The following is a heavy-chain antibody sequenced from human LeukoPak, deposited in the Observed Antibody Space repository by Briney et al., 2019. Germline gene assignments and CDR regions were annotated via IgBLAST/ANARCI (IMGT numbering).Heavy chain of an antibody. J-gene: IGHJ4*02. Sequence: SETLSLTCTVSGGSISSYYWGWIRQPPGKGLEWIGYIYYSGSTNYNPSLKSRVTISVDTSKNQFSLKLSSVTAADTAVYYCARAAAGAGHFDYWGQGTLVTVSS. CDR1: GGSISSYY. D-gene: IGHD6-13*01. CDR2: IYYSGST. CDR3: ARAAAGAGHFDY. V-gene: IGHV4-59*01.